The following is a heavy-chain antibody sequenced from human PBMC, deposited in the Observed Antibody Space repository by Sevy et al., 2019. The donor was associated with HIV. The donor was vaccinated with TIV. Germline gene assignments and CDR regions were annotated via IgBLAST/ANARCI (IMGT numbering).Heavy chain of an antibody. CDR3: ARDIPGIAATGGG. J-gene: IGHJ4*02. CDR1: GFTVSNNY. CDR2: IYSGGTT. Sequence: GGSLRLSCAASGFTVSNNYMNWVRQAPGKGLEWVSLIYSGGTTHYADSVKGRFTISRDHSKNTLYLQMNSLRAEDTAIYYCARDIPGIAATGGGWGQGTLVTVSS. D-gene: IGHD6-13*01. V-gene: IGHV3-53*01.